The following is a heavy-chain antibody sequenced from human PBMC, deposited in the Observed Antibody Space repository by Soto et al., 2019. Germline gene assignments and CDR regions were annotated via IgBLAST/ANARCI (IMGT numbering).Heavy chain of an antibody. J-gene: IGHJ6*02. Sequence: SETLSLTCAVSGGSISSDYWSWIRQPPGKGLEWIGYIYYSGTTNYNPSLKSRVTISVDTSKKQFSLSLSSVTVADTAVYYCARLGGYCSSTSCYGYYGMDVWGQGTTVTVS. CDR3: ARLGGYCSSTSCYGYYGMDV. D-gene: IGHD2-2*01. CDR1: GGSISSDY. CDR2: IYYSGTT. V-gene: IGHV4-59*08.